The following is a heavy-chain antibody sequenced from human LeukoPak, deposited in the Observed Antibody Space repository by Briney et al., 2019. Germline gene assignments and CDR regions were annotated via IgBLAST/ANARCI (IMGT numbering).Heavy chain of an antibody. CDR3: ARVGWRGSYPRWYFDY. J-gene: IGHJ4*02. CDR2: IIPIFGTA. V-gene: IGHV1-69*05. CDR1: GGTFSSYA. D-gene: IGHD1-26*01. Sequence: SVKVSCKASGGTFSSYAISWVRQAPGQGLEWMGGIIPIFGTANYAQKFQGRVTITTDESTSTAYMELSSLRSEDTAVYCCARVGWRGSYPRWYFDYWGQGTLVTVSS.